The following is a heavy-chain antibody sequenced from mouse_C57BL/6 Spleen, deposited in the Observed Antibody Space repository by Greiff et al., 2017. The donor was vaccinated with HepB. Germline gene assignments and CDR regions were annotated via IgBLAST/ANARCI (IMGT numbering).Heavy chain of an antibody. CDR2: INPSTGGT. V-gene: IGHV1-42*01. D-gene: IGHD3-2*02. CDR1: GYSFTGYY. J-gene: IGHJ2*01. CDR3: ARKGTAQAIDY. Sequence: VQLQQSGPELVKPGASVKISCKASGYSFTGYYMNWVKQSPEKSLEWIGEINPSTGGTTYNRKFKAKATLTVDKSSSTADMQLKSLTSEDSAVYYCARKGTAQAIDYWGQGTTLTVSS.